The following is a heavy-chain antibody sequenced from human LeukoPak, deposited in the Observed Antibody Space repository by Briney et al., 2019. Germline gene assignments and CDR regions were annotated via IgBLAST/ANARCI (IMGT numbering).Heavy chain of an antibody. J-gene: IGHJ4*02. CDR1: GYTFTSYY. Sequence: ASVKVSFKASGYTFTSYYMHWVRQAPGQGLEWMGWINPNSGDTHYALKFRGRVTLTRDTSISTAYMDLSRLTSDDTAVYYCARDLTGTSDYWGQGTLLTVSS. CDR3: ARDLTGTSDY. D-gene: IGHD1-20*01. V-gene: IGHV1-2*02. CDR2: INPNSGDT.